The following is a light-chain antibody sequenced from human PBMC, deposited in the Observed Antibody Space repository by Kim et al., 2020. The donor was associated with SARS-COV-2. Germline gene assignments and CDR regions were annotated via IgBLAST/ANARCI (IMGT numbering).Light chain of an antibody. Sequence: ATINCKSCQSVLYSSNNKNYLAWYQQKPGQPPKLLIYWASTRESGVPDRFSGSGSGTDFTLTISSLQAEDVAVYYCQQYYSTPYSFGQGTKLEI. CDR1: QSVLYSSNNKNY. V-gene: IGKV4-1*01. CDR3: QQYYSTPYS. J-gene: IGKJ2*03. CDR2: WAS.